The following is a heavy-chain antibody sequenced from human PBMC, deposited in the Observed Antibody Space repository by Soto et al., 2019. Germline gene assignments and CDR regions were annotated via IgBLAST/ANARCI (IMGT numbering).Heavy chain of an antibody. J-gene: IGHJ4*02. CDR1: GFTFSSYG. Sequence: SLRLSCAASGFTFSSYGMHWVRQAPGKGLEWVAVISYDGSNKYYADSVKGRFTISRDNSKNTLYLQMNSLRAEDTAVYYCAKVIHGSGSSGDYWGQGTLDIGSS. CDR2: ISYDGSNK. D-gene: IGHD3-10*01. V-gene: IGHV3-30*18. CDR3: AKVIHGSGSSGDY.